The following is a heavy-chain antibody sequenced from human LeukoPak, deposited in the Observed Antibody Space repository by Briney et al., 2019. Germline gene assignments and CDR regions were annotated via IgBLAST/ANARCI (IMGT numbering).Heavy chain of an antibody. V-gene: IGHV3-30*04. CDR3: ASSRVGAPFAFDI. J-gene: IGHJ3*02. CDR1: GFTFSSYA. Sequence: PGGSLRLSCAASGFTFSSYAMHWVRQAPGKGLGWVAVISYDGSNKYYADSVKGRFTISRDNSKNTLYLQMNSLRAEDTAVYYCASSRVGAPFAFDIWGQGTMVTVSS. D-gene: IGHD1-26*01. CDR2: ISYDGSNK.